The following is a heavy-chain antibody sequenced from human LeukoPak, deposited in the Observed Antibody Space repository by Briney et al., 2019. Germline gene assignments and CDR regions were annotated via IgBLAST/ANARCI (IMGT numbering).Heavy chain of an antibody. D-gene: IGHD6-19*01. CDR2: INPNSGGT. Sequence: ASVKVSCKASGYTFTGYYMHWVRQAPGQGLEWMGWINPNSGGTNYAQKFQGRVTMTRDTSISTACMELSRLRSDDTAVYYCARNIAVAVEYFQHWGQGTLVTVSS. CDR1: GYTFTGYY. J-gene: IGHJ1*01. CDR3: ARNIAVAVEYFQH. V-gene: IGHV1-2*02.